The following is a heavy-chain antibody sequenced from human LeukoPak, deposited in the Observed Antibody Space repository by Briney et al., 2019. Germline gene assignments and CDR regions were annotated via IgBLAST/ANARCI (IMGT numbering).Heavy chain of an antibody. Sequence: QPGGSLTLSCVGSGFSFCSFAMSWVRQAPGKGLEWVSTVSGGGAYTYYADSVKGRFTVSRDDSKSMHFLQMNSLRPEDTALYFCAKRITVSAGYYLDSWGQGTLVTVSS. D-gene: IGHD2-8*01. V-gene: IGHV3-23*01. J-gene: IGHJ4*02. CDR1: GFSFCSFA. CDR2: VSGGGAYT. CDR3: AKRITVSAGYYLDS.